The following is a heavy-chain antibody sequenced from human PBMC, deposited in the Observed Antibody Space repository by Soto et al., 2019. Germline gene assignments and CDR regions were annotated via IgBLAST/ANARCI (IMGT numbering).Heavy chain of an antibody. CDR3: AKDGDDILTSFDDAFDI. Sequence: GGSLRLSCAASGFTFSSYAMSWVRQAPGKGLEWVSAISGSGGSTYYADSVKGRFTISRDNSKNTLYLQMNSLRAEDTAVYYCAKDGDDILTSFDDAFDIWGQGTMVTVSS. J-gene: IGHJ3*02. CDR1: GFTFSSYA. V-gene: IGHV3-23*01. D-gene: IGHD3-9*01. CDR2: ISGSGGST.